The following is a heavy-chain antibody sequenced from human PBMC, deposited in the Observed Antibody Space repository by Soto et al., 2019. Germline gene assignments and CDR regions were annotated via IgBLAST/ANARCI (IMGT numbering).Heavy chain of an antibody. CDR1: GGTFSSYA. D-gene: IGHD6-13*01. V-gene: IGHV1-69*01. CDR3: ARDLRIAAAGTTYFQH. Sequence: QVQLVQSGAEVKKPGSSVKVSCTASGGTFSSYAISWVRQAPGQGLEWMGGIIPIFGTANYAQKFQGRVTITADESTSTAYMELSSVRSEDTAVYYCARDLRIAAAGTTYFQHWGQGTLVTVSS. J-gene: IGHJ1*01. CDR2: IIPIFGTA.